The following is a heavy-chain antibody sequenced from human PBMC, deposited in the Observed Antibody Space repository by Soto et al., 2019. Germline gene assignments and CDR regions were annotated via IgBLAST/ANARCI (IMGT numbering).Heavy chain of an antibody. CDR2: ISGYNGNT. D-gene: IGHD5-12*01. CDR3: AREHAGGYSGLFDP. Sequence: QVQLVQSGAEVKKPGASVKVSCQASGFTFTNYGISWVHQASGQGLEWLGWISGYNGNTNYAQRFQGRLTLTTDTSTSTAYLDLRRLRYDDTAVYYCAREHAGGYSGLFDPWGQGTLVTVSS. CDR1: GFTFTNYG. V-gene: IGHV1-18*01. J-gene: IGHJ5*02.